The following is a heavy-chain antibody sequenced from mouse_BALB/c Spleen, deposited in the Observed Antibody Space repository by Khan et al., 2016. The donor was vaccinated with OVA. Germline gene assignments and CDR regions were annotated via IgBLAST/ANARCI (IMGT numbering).Heavy chain of an antibody. Sequence: VQLVESGAELAKPGASVKMSCKASGYTFTSYWMHWIKQRPGQGLEWIGYINPTSGYTDYNQKFKDKATLTADKSSSTAYMQLSSLTSDDSAVYYYAKDRIDYWGKGTALTVSS. CDR2: INPTSGYT. CDR1: GYTFTSYW. CDR3: AKDRIDY. V-gene: IGHV1-7*01. J-gene: IGHJ2*01.